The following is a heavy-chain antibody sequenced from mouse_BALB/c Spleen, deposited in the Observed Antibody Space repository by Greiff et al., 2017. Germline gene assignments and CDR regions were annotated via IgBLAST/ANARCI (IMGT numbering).Heavy chain of an antibody. CDR1: GYAFSSYW. CDR2: IYPGDGDT. CDR3: AAGGYDEGGFAY. Sequence: QVQLKESGAELVRPGSSVKISCKASGYAFSSYWMNWVKQRPGQGLEWIGQIYPGDGDTNYNGKFKGKATLTADKSSSTAYMQLSSLTSEDSAVYFCAAGGYDEGGFAYWGQGTLVTVSA. D-gene: IGHD2-14*01. J-gene: IGHJ3*01. V-gene: IGHV1-80*01.